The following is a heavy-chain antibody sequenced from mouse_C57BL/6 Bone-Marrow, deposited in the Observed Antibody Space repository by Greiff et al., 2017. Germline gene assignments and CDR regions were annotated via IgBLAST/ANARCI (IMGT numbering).Heavy chain of an antibody. Sequence: QVQLKQSGAELVRPGASVTLSCKASGYTFTDYEMHWVKQTPVHGLEWIGAIDPETGGTAYNQKFKGKAILTADKSSSTAYMELRSLTSEDSAVYYGAKYSGNWFAYWGQGTLVTVSA. V-gene: IGHV1-15*01. J-gene: IGHJ3*01. CDR1: GYTFTDYE. D-gene: IGHD5-1-1*01. CDR2: IDPETGGT. CDR3: AKYSGNWFAY.